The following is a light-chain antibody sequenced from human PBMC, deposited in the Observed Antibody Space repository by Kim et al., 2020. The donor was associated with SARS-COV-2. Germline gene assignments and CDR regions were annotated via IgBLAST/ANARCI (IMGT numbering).Light chain of an antibody. CDR1: QSVRNN. CDR2: GAS. Sequence: IEMTQSPATLSVSPGERVTLSCRASQSVRNNLAWYQQRPGQAPRLLLYGASTRATDIPARFSGSGSGTEFTLTIRSLQSEDLAVYYCQQYNDCPLISFGGGTKVDIK. J-gene: IGKJ4*01. V-gene: IGKV3-15*01. CDR3: QQYNDCPLIS.